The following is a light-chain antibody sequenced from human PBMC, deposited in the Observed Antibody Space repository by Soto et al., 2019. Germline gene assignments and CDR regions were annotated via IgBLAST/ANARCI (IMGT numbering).Light chain of an antibody. J-gene: IGKJ1*01. CDR3: QQYYDWPWT. V-gene: IGKV1-5*01. CDR1: ESLGTW. CDR2: DAS. Sequence: IQMTQSPSALSASVGDSVTITCRASESLGTWLAWYQQKPGKAPELLISDASTLESGVPLRFSGSGSGTDFTLTISSLQSEDFAVYYCQQYYDWPWTFGQGTTVEIK.